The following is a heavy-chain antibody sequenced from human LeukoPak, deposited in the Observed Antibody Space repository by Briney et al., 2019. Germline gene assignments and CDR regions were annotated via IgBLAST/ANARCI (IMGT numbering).Heavy chain of an antibody. D-gene: IGHD6-19*01. J-gene: IGHJ5*01. CDR1: GVSISTIGYY. Sequence: SETLSLTCTVSGVSISTIGYYLGWIRQPPGKGLEWIGSIYYSGITYYNPSLKSRVTISIDTSNNQFSLTLSSVTAADTAFYYCARDPKSAVAADWFDPGGQGTLVTVSS. CDR2: IYYSGIT. V-gene: IGHV4-39*07. CDR3: ARDPKSAVAADWFDP.